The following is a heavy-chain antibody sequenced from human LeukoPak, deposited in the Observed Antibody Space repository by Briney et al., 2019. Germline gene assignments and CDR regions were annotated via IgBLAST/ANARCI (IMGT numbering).Heavy chain of an antibody. Sequence: SGKLSCKASGGTFSSYAISWGRQAPRQRLEWWGGIIPIFGTANYAQKSQGRVTITADESTSTAYMELSSLRSEDTAVYYCAREKDIVVVTYATGGFDYWGQGTLVTVSS. CDR1: GGTFSSYA. CDR3: AREKDIVVVTYATGGFDY. CDR2: IIPIFGTA. J-gene: IGHJ4*02. D-gene: IGHD2-2*01. V-gene: IGHV1-69*13.